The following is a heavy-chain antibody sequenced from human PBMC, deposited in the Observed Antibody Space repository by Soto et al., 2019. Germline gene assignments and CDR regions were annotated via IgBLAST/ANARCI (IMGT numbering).Heavy chain of an antibody. Sequence: SETLSLTCTVSGGSISSGDYYWSWIRQPPGKGLEWIGYIYYSGSTYYNPSLKSRVTISVDTSKNQFSLKLSSVTAADTAVYYCARGRKLYYYDSSGYYYVSAFDIWGQGTMVTVSS. V-gene: IGHV4-30-4*01. D-gene: IGHD3-22*01. J-gene: IGHJ3*02. CDR2: IYYSGST. CDR3: ARGRKLYYYDSSGYYYVSAFDI. CDR1: GGSISSGDYY.